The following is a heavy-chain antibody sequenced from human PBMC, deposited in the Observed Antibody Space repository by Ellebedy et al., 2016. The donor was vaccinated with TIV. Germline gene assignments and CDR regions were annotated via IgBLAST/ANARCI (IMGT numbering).Heavy chain of an antibody. J-gene: IGHJ4*02. D-gene: IGHD4-17*01. CDR2: FWYDGSNK. CDR3: ARDLYGDYGQDY. CDR1: GFTFSSYG. Sequence: PGRSLRLSCAASGFTFSSYGMHWVRQAPGKGLEWVAVFWYDGSNKYYADSVKGRFTISRDNSKNTLYLQMNSLRAEDTDVYYGARDLYGDYGQDYWGQGTLVTVSS. V-gene: IGHV3-33*01.